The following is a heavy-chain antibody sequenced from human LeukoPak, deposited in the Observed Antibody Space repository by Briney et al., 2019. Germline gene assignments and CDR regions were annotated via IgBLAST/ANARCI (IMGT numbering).Heavy chain of an antibody. CDR2: IKPDGSNT. J-gene: IGHJ4*02. D-gene: IGHD4-17*01. Sequence: PGGSLRLSCAASEFTFSNYSMHRVRQAPGKGLVWVSRIKPDGSNTDYADFVRGRFTISRDNAKNTLYLQMNSLRPEDTAVYFCVNLDYADSYVGWGQGTLVTVSS. CDR1: EFTFSNYS. V-gene: IGHV3-74*01. CDR3: VNLDYADSYVG.